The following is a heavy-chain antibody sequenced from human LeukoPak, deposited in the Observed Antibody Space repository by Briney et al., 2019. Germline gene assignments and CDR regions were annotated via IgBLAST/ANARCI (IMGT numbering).Heavy chain of an antibody. CDR3: ARTPSLPPTSVWFGELPSYYYMDV. V-gene: IGHV1-8*01. CDR2: MNPNSDNK. CDR1: GYTFTSYD. Sequence: GASVKVSCKASGYTFTSYDINWVRQATGQACEWMGWMNPNSDNKGYAQKFQGRVTMTRNTSMSTAYMELSSLRSEDTGVYYCARTPSLPPTSVWFGELPSYYYMDVWGKGTTVTVSS. J-gene: IGHJ6*03. D-gene: IGHD3-10*01.